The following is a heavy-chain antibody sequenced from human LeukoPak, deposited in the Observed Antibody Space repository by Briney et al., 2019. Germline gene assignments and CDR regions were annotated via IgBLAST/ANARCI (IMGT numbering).Heavy chain of an antibody. CDR1: GGSISSSSYY. D-gene: IGHD6-13*01. J-gene: IGHJ1*01. Sequence: SETLSLTCTVSGGSISSSSYYWGWIRQPPGKGLEWIGSIYYSGSTYYNPSLKSRVTISVDTSKNQFSLKLSSVTAADTAVYYCARAYDSSSWYGQYFQHWGQGTLVTVSS. CDR2: IYYSGST. CDR3: ARAYDSSSWYGQYFQH. V-gene: IGHV4-39*07.